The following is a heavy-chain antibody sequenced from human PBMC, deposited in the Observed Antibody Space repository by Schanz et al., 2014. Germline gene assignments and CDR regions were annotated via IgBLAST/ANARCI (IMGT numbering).Heavy chain of an antibody. Sequence: EVQLVESGGGVVQPGRSLRLSCAASTSIFNHAWMSWVRQAPGKGLEWVGRTRNRANNYFTEYAASVKGRFTISRDDSKNSLYLQMSSLKSEDTALYYCTRVTISPGGHGLDVWGQGTTVTVSS. CDR3: TRVTISPGGHGLDV. J-gene: IGHJ6*02. D-gene: IGHD3-16*01. CDR1: TSIFNHAW. V-gene: IGHV3-72*01. CDR2: TRNRANNYFT.